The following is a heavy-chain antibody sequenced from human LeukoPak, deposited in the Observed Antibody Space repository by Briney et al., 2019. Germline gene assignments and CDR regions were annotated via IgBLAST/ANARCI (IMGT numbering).Heavy chain of an antibody. CDR2: IYHSGST. D-gene: IGHD3-9*01. CDR1: GYSISSGYY. Sequence: SETLSLTCAVSGYSISSGYYWGWIRQPPGKGLEWIGSIYHSGSTYYNPSLKSRVTISVDTSKNQFSLKLSSVTAADTAVYYCARLPIRHFETNWGQGTLVTVSS. J-gene: IGHJ4*02. V-gene: IGHV4-38-2*01. CDR3: ARLPIRHFETN.